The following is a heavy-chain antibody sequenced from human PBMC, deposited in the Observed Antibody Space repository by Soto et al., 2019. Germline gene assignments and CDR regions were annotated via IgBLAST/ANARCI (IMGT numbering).Heavy chain of an antibody. J-gene: IGHJ4*02. CDR1: GDTFTDYY. V-gene: IGHV1-46*01. Sequence: QVQLVQSGAEVKKPGASVKASCKASGDTFTDYYIHWVRQAPGQGLEWMGTVNPSGGHTTYAQHFLGRMTRTRDTSNRSLSKELTSLTSEDPAVYYCARGGHVVVVTAALDYWGQGTLVTVSS. D-gene: IGHD2-21*02. CDR3: ARGGHVVVVTAALDY. CDR2: VNPSGGHT.